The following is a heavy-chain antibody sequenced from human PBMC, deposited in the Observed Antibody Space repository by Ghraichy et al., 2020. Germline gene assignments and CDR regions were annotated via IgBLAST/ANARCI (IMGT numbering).Heavy chain of an antibody. D-gene: IGHD7-27*01. J-gene: IGHJ6*03. V-gene: IGHV1-69*13. CDR1: GGTFSSYA. CDR2: IIPIFGTA. CDR3: ASSNPKLGINYYYYYMDV. Sequence: SVKVSCKASGGTFSSYAISWVRQAPGQGLEWMGGIIPIFGTANYAQKFQGRVTITADESTSTAYMELSSLRSEDTAVYYCASSNPKLGINYYYYYMDVWGKGTTVTISS.